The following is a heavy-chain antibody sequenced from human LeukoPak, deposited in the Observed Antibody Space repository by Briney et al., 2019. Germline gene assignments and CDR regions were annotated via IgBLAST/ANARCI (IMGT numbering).Heavy chain of an antibody. D-gene: IGHD1-1*01. Sequence: ASVKVSCKASGYTFTGYYMHWVRQAPGQGLEWMGWINPNSGGTNSAQKFQGRVTMTRDTSISTAYMELSRLRSDDTAVYYCARVYNWNDYYFDYWGQGTLVTVSS. CDR3: ARVYNWNDYYFDY. CDR1: GYTFTGYY. V-gene: IGHV1-2*02. J-gene: IGHJ4*02. CDR2: INPNSGGT.